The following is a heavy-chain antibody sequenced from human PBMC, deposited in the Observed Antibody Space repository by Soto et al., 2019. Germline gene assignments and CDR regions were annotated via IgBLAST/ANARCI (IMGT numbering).Heavy chain of an antibody. Sequence: EVQLVESGGGLVQPGGSLRLSCAASGFTFGSYSMSWVRQAPGKGLEWVANINKNGGEKYYVDSVKGRFTISRDNAKNSLYLQMNSLRAEDTAVYYCARPWDTAMVSTLNYWGQGTLVTVSS. CDR2: INKNGGEK. CDR1: GFTFGSYS. CDR3: ARPWDTAMVSTLNY. J-gene: IGHJ4*02. D-gene: IGHD5-18*01. V-gene: IGHV3-7*03.